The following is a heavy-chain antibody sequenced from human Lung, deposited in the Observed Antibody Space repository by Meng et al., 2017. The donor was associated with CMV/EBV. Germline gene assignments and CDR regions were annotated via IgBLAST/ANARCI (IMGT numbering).Heavy chain of an antibody. J-gene: IGHJ4*02. CDR3: ARSDMIRGVVVLDY. Sequence: ASXXVSXKASGYTFIAYAFSWVRQAPGQGHEWMGWISAYNGNTNYAQKVQGRVTMTTDTSTSTAYMELRSLRSDDTAVYYCARSDMIRGVVVLDYWGQGTXVNVSS. CDR1: GYTFIAYA. D-gene: IGHD3-10*01. CDR2: ISAYNGNT. V-gene: IGHV1-18*01.